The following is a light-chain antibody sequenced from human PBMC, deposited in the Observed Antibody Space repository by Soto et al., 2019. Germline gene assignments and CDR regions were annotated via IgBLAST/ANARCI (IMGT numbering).Light chain of an antibody. V-gene: IGKV1-39*01. Sequence: DIQMTQSPSSLSASVGDRVTITCRASQSISSYLNWYQQKPGKAPKLLIYAASSLQSGVPSRCSCSGSGTDFTLTISSLQPEDFATYYCQQIYSTPFFGQGTKLEIK. CDR2: AAS. CDR1: QSISSY. J-gene: IGKJ2*01. CDR3: QQIYSTPF.